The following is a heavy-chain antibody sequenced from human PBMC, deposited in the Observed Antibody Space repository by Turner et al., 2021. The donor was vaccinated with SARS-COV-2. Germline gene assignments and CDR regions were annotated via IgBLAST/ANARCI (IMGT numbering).Heavy chain of an antibody. D-gene: IGHD1-26*01. Sequence: QVQLVESGGGVVQPGRSLRLSCVVSGITFTDSNFHWVRQATGKGLEWMAVISYGGSRTYCADSVKGRFTVSRDNSKNMVYFQMDSLRAEDTAVYYCVTGSYFRELAYWGQGTLVTVSS. CDR2: ISYGGSRT. V-gene: IGHV3-30-3*01. J-gene: IGHJ4*02. CDR3: VTGSYFRELAY. CDR1: GITFTDSN.